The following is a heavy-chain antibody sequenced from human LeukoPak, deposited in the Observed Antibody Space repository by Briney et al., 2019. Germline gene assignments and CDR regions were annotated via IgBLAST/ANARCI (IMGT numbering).Heavy chain of an antibody. D-gene: IGHD5-24*01. J-gene: IGHJ4*02. CDR1: GGSISSSNYY. CDR3: AGQDGRGRPNAFDY. Sequence: SETLSLTCTVSGGSISSSNYYWDWIRQPPGKGLEWVGNIYYRGNTFYNPSLRSRATISVDTSKNQFSLKLSSVTAADTAVYYCAGQDGRGRPNAFDYWGQGILVTVSS. CDR2: IYYRGNT. V-gene: IGHV4-39*01.